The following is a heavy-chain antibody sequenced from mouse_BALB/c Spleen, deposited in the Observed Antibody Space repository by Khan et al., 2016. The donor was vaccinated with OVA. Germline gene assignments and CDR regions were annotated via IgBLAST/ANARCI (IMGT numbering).Heavy chain of an antibody. CDR3: ANPRQLGLMGWFTY. CDR2: INPYNDYT. V-gene: IGHV1S45*01. CDR1: GYTFTNHH. D-gene: IGHD3-2*01. Sequence: VQLQQSGAELVRPGASVKISCKAFGYTFTNHHINWVKQRPGQGLDWIGYINPYNDYTNYNQKFKGKATLTGAQSSSPPYMELSSLTSEDSAVYYGANPRQLGLMGWFTYWGQGTLVTVSA. J-gene: IGHJ3*01.